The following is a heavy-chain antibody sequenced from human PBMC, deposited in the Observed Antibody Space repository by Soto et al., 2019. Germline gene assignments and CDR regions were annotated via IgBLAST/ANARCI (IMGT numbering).Heavy chain of an antibody. CDR1: GYNFTAFW. V-gene: IGHV5-10-1*01. Sequence: PGESLKISCKASGYNFTAFWIHCVRQMPGKGLEWLGKIDPSDSYTNYSPSFQGHVAISTDNSIATAYLQWSSLRASDTALYFCARVHKNWFDSWAQGTMVTIGS. CDR3: ARVHKNWFDS. J-gene: IGHJ5*01. CDR2: IDPSDSYT.